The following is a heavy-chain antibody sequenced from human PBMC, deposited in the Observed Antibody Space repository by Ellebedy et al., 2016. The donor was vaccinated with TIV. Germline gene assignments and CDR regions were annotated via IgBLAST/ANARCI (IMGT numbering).Heavy chain of an antibody. Sequence: SETLSLTXTVSGGSISGYYWSWIRQPAGKGLEWIGRIYSTGSTNYNPSLKSRVTMSVDSSKNQFSLKLSAVTAADTAVYYCARVVTQPWYLDIWGRGTLVTVSS. CDR3: ARVVTQPWYLDI. CDR1: GGSISGYY. V-gene: IGHV4-4*07. D-gene: IGHD5-18*01. J-gene: IGHJ2*01. CDR2: IYSTGST.